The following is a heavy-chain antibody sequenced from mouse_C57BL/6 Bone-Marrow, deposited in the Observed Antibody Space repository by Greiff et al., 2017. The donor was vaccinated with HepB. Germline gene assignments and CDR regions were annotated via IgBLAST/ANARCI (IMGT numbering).Heavy chain of an antibody. Sequence: VQLQQSGPELVKPGASVKISCKASGYTFTDYYMNWVKQSRGKSLQWIGDINPNNGGTSYNQKFKGKATMTVDKSSSTAYMKLRSLTSEDSEVYYCARYWVYFDYGGQGTSLTVSS. CDR3: ARYWVYFDY. J-gene: IGHJ2*03. CDR2: INPNNGGT. V-gene: IGHV1-26*01. CDR1: GYTFTDYY.